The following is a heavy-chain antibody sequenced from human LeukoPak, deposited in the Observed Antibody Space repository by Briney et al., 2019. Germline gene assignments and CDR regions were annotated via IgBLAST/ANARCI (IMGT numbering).Heavy chain of an antibody. J-gene: IGHJ3*02. CDR2: ISSSSSYI. D-gene: IGHD6-13*01. CDR1: GFTFGSYG. Sequence: GGSLRLSCGASGFTFGSYGMSWVRQAPGKGLEWVSSISSSSSYIYYADSVKGRFTISRDNAKNSLYLQMNSLRAEDTAVYYCARDLRTTGYSSSWYAFDIWGQGTMVTVSS. V-gene: IGHV3-21*01. CDR3: ARDLRTTGYSSSWYAFDI.